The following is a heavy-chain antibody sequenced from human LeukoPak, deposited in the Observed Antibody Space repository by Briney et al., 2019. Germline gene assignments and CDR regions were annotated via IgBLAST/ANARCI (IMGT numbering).Heavy chain of an antibody. D-gene: IGHD2-2*01. CDR1: GFTFSDYA. CDR3: AKGLQRTPYYYYGMDV. V-gene: IGHV3-23*01. J-gene: IGHJ6*02. Sequence: PGGSLRLSCAASGFTFSDYAMSWVRQAPGKGLEWVSAVTYSGAPTYYADSVKGRFTISRDTPKNTLYLQMNSLRVEGTAVYYCAKGLQRTPYYYYGMDVWGQGTTVTVSS. CDR2: VTYSGAPT.